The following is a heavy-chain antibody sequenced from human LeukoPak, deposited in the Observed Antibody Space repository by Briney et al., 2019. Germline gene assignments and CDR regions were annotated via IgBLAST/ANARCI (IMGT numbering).Heavy chain of an antibody. CDR3: ARDNLQQLGNWFDP. V-gene: IGHV1-2*02. CDR1: GYTFTDYY. J-gene: IGHJ5*02. D-gene: IGHD6-13*01. CDR2: INPNSGGT. Sequence: ASVKVSCKASGYTFTDYYMHWVRQAPGQGLEWMGWINPNSGGTNYAQKFQGRVTMTRDTSISTAYMELSRLRSDDTAVYYCARDNLQQLGNWFDPWGQGTLVTVSS.